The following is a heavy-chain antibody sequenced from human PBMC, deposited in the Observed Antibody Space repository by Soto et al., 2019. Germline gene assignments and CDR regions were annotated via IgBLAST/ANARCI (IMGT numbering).Heavy chain of an antibody. CDR3: ARLLYSCGWYALYYFDY. CDR2: IYYSGST. J-gene: IGHJ4*02. Sequence: SETLSLTCTVSGGSISSSSYYWGWIRQPPGKGLEWIGSIYYSGSTYYNPSLKSRVTISVDTSKNQFSLKLSSVTAADTAVYYCARLLYSCGWYALYYFDYCGQGTLVTVSS. CDR1: GGSISSSSYY. V-gene: IGHV4-39*01. D-gene: IGHD6-19*01.